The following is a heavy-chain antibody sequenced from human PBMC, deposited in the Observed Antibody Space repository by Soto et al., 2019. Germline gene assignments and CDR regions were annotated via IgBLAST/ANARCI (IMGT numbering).Heavy chain of an antibody. CDR1: GGTFSSYA. V-gene: IGHV1-69*01. CDR2: IIPIFGTA. CDR3: ARPSSTSFTSYYYGMDV. Sequence: QVQLVQSGAEVKKPGSSVKVSCKASGGTFSSYAISWVRQAPGQGLEWMGGIIPIFGTANYAQKFQGRVTITADESTSTAYMELSSLRSEDTAVYYCARPSSTSFTSYYYGMDVWGQGTTVTVSS. J-gene: IGHJ6*02. D-gene: IGHD6-13*01.